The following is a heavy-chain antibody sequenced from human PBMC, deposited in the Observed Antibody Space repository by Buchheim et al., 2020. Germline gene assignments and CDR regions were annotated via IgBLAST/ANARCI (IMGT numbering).Heavy chain of an antibody. J-gene: IGHJ6*02. CDR1: GFTFSDYY. Sequence: QVQLVESGGGLVKPGGSLRLSCAASGFTFSDYYMSWIRQAPGKGLEWVSYISSSSSYTNYADSVKGRFTISRDNAKNPRHLQMNSLRAEDTAVYYCASTPYYYDSSGSADVWGQGTT. CDR2: ISSSSSYT. CDR3: ASTPYYYDSSGSADV. V-gene: IGHV3-11*06. D-gene: IGHD3-22*01.